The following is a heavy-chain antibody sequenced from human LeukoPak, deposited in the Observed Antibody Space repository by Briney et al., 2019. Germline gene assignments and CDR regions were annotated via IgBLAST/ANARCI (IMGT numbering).Heavy chain of an antibody. Sequence: ASVKVSCKASGYTSTGYYMHWVRQAPGQGLEWMGWINPNSGDTNYAQKFRGRVTMTRDTSISTAYMELSRLRSDDTAVYYCARDPGGYCSGGSCPAWGQGTLVTVSS. CDR2: INPNSGDT. V-gene: IGHV1-2*02. D-gene: IGHD2-15*01. CDR3: ARDPGGYCSGGSCPA. J-gene: IGHJ4*02. CDR1: GYTSTGYY.